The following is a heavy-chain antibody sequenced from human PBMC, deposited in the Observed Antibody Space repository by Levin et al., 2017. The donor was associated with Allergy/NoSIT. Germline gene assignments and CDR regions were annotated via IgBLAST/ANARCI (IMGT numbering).Heavy chain of an antibody. V-gene: IGHV3-23*01. CDR3: ARQLNYSSEMFDY. J-gene: IGHJ4*02. D-gene: IGHD4-11*01. CDR2: ISDSGHLT. CDR1: GFTFNIYA. Sequence: GGSLRLSCAASGFTFNIYAVSWVRQAPGKGLEWVSAISDSGHLTYYTDSVKGRFTISRDNSKNKVYLEMNTLRAEDTALYYCARQLNYSSEMFDYWGQGTLVTVSS.